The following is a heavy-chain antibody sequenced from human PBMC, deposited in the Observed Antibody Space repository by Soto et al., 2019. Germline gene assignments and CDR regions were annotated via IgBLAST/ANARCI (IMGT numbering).Heavy chain of an antibody. CDR3: AREDGSWYFLFDY. D-gene: IGHD6-13*01. CDR1: GFTFSSYG. J-gene: IGHJ4*02. CDR2: IWYDGSNK. Sequence: GGSLRLSCAASGFTFSSYGMHWVRQAPGKGLEWVAVIWYDGSNKYYADSVKGRFTISRDNSKNTLYLQMNSLRAEDTAVYYCAREDGSWYFLFDYWGQGTLVTVSS. V-gene: IGHV3-33*01.